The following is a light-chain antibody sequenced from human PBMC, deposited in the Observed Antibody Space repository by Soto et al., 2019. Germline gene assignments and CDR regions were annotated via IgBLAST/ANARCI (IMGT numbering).Light chain of an antibody. CDR2: DAS. CDR3: QQRSNWPPVT. J-gene: IGKJ5*01. Sequence: EIVLTQSPDTLSLSPGERATLSCRASQSVSSYLAWYQHKPGQAPRLLIYDASNRATGIPARFSGSGSGTDFTLNVSSLEPEDFAVYYCQQRSNWPPVTFGQGTRLEIK. V-gene: IGKV3-11*01. CDR1: QSVSSY.